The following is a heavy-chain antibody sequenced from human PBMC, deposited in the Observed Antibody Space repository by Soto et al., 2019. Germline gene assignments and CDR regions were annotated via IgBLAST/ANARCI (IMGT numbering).Heavy chain of an antibody. Sequence: SETLSLTCAVYGGSFSGYYWSWIRQPPGKGLEWIGEINHSGSTNYNPSLKSRVPISVDTSQNQVALKLSSVTAADTAVYYCARHPFSSIPGVCYTEWCPFDYWGQGTLVTVSS. V-gene: IGHV4-34*01. CDR3: ARHPFSSIPGVCYTEWCPFDY. D-gene: IGHD2-8*01. J-gene: IGHJ4*02. CDR2: INHSGST. CDR1: GGSFSGYY.